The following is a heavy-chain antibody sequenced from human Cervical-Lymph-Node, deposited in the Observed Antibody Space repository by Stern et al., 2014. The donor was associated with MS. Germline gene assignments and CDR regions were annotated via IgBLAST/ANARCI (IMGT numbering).Heavy chain of an antibody. J-gene: IGHJ6*02. CDR2: IIPISAKA. Sequence: QVQLVESGAEVKKPGSSVKVSCKASGGTLSRYAISWVRQAPGQGLEWMGGIIPISAKANYAQKFQGRVKLIADESTSTAYMELSSLRSEDAAVYYCASSYSGGDNPYHFYGMDVWGQGTTVTVSS. CDR3: ASSYSGGDNPYHFYGMDV. V-gene: IGHV1-69*01. CDR1: GGTLSRYA. D-gene: IGHD6-19*01.